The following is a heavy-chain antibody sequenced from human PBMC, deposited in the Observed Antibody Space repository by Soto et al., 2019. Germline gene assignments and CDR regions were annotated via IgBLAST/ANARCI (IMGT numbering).Heavy chain of an antibody. Sequence: QVQLVQSGAEVKKPGAAVKVSCKASGYTFTSYYMHWVRQAPGQGLEWMGIINPSGGSTSYTQKFQGRVTMTRHTSTSTVYMELSSLRSEDTAVYYCAIGDYSGMDVWGQGTTVTVSS. V-gene: IGHV1-46*01. CDR3: AIGDYSGMDV. CDR1: GYTFTSYY. CDR2: INPSGGST. J-gene: IGHJ6*02. D-gene: IGHD4-17*01.